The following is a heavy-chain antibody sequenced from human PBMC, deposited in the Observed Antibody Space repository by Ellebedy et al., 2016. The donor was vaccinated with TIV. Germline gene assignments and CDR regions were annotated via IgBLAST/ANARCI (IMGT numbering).Heavy chain of an antibody. V-gene: IGHV4-4*02. CDR1: GGSISSSNW. CDR2: INHSGST. CDR3: ARGYCSGGSCYLPHYYYGMDV. D-gene: IGHD2-15*01. J-gene: IGHJ6*02. Sequence: MPSETLSLTCAVSGGSISSSNWWSWVRQPPGKGLEWIGEINHSGSTNYNPSLKSRVTISVDTSKNQFSLKLSSVTAADTAVYYCARGYCSGGSCYLPHYYYGMDVWGQGTMVTVSS.